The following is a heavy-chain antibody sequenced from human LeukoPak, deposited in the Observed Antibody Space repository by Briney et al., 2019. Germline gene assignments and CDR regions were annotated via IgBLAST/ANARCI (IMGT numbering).Heavy chain of an antibody. CDR2: ISWDGGST. CDR1: GFTFDDYT. D-gene: IGHD3-22*01. CDR3: AKDSDSSGYYYLLDY. Sequence: PGGSLRLSCAASGFTFDDYTMHWVRQAPGKGLEWVSLISWDGGSTYYADSVKGRFTISRDNSKNSLYLQMNSLRTEDTALYYCAKDSDSSGYYYLLDYWGQGTLVTVSS. V-gene: IGHV3-43*01. J-gene: IGHJ4*02.